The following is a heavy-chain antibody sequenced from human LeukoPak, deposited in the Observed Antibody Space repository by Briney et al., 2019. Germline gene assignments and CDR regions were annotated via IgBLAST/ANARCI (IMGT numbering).Heavy chain of an antibody. D-gene: IGHD3-22*01. Sequence: GGSLRLSCVPSGFIFSNYAMSWARQAPGKGLEWVSSISGSGGSTHYVGSVKGRFTISRDKTKNTLYLQMNSLRAEDTAVYYCAKSSYYDASGYYREYYFDSWGQGTLVTVSS. CDR1: GFIFSNYA. V-gene: IGHV3-23*01. CDR2: ISGSGGST. CDR3: AKSSYYDASGYYREYYFDS. J-gene: IGHJ4*02.